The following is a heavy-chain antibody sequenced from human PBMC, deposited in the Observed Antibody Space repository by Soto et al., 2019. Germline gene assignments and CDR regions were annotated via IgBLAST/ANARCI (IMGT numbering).Heavy chain of an antibody. D-gene: IGHD5-18*01. CDR3: ARGHGQGYSYGCFAY. CDR2: IYNSGST. J-gene: IGHJ4*02. V-gene: IGHV4-31*03. Sequence: QVQLQESGPGLVKPSQTLSLTCTVSGGSISSGGYHWSWIRQHPGKGLEWIGYIYNSGSTYYNPSIKSRVAISGDTSKNQLSLKLSSVTAADTAVYYCARGHGQGYSYGCFAYWGQGTPVTVSS. CDR1: GGSISSGGYH.